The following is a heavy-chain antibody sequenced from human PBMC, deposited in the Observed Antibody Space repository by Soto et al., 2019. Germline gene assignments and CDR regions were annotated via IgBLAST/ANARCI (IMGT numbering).Heavy chain of an antibody. Sequence: SQTLSLSCSISGDSVTSNSASWNWIRQSPSRGLEWLGRTYYRSKWYNDYAVSVKSRITINPDTSKNQFSLQLNSVTPEDTAVYYCAREPGTIAARYYFDYWGQGTLVTVSS. CDR1: GDSVTSNSAS. CDR2: TYYRSKWYN. V-gene: IGHV6-1*01. J-gene: IGHJ4*02. D-gene: IGHD6-6*01. CDR3: AREPGTIAARYYFDY.